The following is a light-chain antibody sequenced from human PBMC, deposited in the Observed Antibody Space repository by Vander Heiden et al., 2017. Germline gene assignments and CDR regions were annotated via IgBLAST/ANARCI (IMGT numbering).Light chain of an antibody. J-gene: IGKJ1*01. CDR2: AAS. CDR1: QGISSY. CDR3: QQYYSYPRT. Sequence: AIRMTQSPSPSSASTGDRVTITCRASQGISSYLAWYQQKPGKAPKLLIYAASTLQSGVPSRFSGSGSGTDFTLTISCLQSEDFATYYCQQYYSYPRTFGQGTKVEIK. V-gene: IGKV1-8*01.